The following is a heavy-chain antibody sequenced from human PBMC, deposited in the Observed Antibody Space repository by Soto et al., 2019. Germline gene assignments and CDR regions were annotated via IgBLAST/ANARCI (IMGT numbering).Heavy chain of an antibody. J-gene: IGHJ6*02. CDR3: ASGRVGRSPLYNYAMDV. D-gene: IGHD1-26*01. Sequence: ASVKVSCKASEYIFTSYYMHWVRQAPGQGLEWLGMINPSGSSTTYAQNFQGRVTMTRDTSTNSVYMELNSLRSEDTADYYCASGRVGRSPLYNYAMDVWGQGTTVTVSS. CDR1: EYIFTSYY. V-gene: IGHV1-46*01. CDR2: INPSGSST.